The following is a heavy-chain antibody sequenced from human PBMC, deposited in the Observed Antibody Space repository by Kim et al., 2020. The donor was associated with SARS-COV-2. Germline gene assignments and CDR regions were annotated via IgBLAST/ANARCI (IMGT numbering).Heavy chain of an antibody. Sequence: GGSLRLSCVASGFSFSSYAMSWVRQAPGKGLEWVANINQDGGEKYYVDSVKGRITISRDNAKNLVYLQMSGLRDEDMAVYYCARDIRGTWFDPWGQGTLV. CDR3: ARDIRGTWFDP. D-gene: IGHD3-16*01. J-gene: IGHJ5*02. V-gene: IGHV3-7*01. CDR1: GFSFSSYA. CDR2: INQDGGEK.